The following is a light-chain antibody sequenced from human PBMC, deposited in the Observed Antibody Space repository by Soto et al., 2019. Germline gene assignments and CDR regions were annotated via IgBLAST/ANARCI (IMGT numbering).Light chain of an antibody. CDR1: QSVSSN. CDR3: QHDGSSPPIT. V-gene: IGKV3-20*01. CDR2: AIS. Sequence: TKTPSTLRVAGGESATLSSRARQSVSSNLAWYQQKPGQAPRLLIYAISTRAAGIPDRFSGSGSGTGSGTDFTLTICRLEPEDVAVYYCQHDGSSPPITFGQGTRLEIK. J-gene: IGKJ5*01.